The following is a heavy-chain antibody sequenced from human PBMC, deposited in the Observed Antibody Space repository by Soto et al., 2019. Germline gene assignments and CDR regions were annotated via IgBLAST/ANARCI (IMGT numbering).Heavy chain of an antibody. CDR1: GYTFTSYG. J-gene: IGHJ3*02. V-gene: IGHV1-18*01. CDR2: ISACNGNT. Sequence: SVKVSCKASGYTFTSYGISWVRQAPGQGLEWMGWISACNGNTNYAQKLQGRVTMTTDTSTSTAYMELRSLRSDDTAVYYCAIDFPAPYSSGRNDAFDIWGQGTMVTVS. D-gene: IGHD6-19*01. CDR3: AIDFPAPYSSGRNDAFDI.